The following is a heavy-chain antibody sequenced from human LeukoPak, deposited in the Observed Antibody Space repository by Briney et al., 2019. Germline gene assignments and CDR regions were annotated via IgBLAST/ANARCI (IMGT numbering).Heavy chain of an antibody. J-gene: IGHJ5*02. Sequence: SETLSLTCAVYGGSFSGYYWSWIRQPPGKGLEWIGGINHSGSTNYNPSLKSRVSISVDTSKNQFSPKLSSVTAADTAVYYCARGSPHYDILTGYSINWFDPWGQGTLVTVSS. CDR1: GGSFSGYY. D-gene: IGHD3-9*01. CDR2: INHSGST. CDR3: ARGSPHYDILTGYSINWFDP. V-gene: IGHV4-34*01.